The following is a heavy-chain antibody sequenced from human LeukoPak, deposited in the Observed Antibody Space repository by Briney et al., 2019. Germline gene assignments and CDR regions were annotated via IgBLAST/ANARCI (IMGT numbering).Heavy chain of an antibody. CDR1: GGSISSGGYY. CDR2: IYHSGRT. J-gene: IGHJ3*02. D-gene: IGHD2-2*02. CDR3: ARVYTRDAFDI. V-gene: IGHV4-31*03. Sequence: SQTLSLTCTVSGGSISSGGYYWSWIRQHPVKGLEWIGSIYHSGRTYYNLSLKSRLTISVDTSRNQFSLKLRSVTAADTAVYYCARVYTRDAFDIWGQGTMVAVSS.